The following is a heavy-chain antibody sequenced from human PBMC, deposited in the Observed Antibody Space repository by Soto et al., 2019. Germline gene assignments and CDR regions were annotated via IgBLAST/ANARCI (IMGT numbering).Heavy chain of an antibody. CDR2: IYYSGST. J-gene: IGHJ4*02. Sequence: SETLSLTCIVSGDXISSSSYYWGWIRQPPGKGLEWIGSIYYSGSTYYNPSLKSRVTISVDTSKNQFSLKLSSVTAADTAVYYCASTEGLGGPGWGQGTLVTVSS. V-gene: IGHV4-39*01. D-gene: IGHD3-16*01. CDR1: GDXISSSSYY. CDR3: ASTEGLGGPG.